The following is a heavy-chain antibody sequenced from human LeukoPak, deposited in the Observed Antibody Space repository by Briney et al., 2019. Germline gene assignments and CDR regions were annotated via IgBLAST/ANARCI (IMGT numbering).Heavy chain of an antibody. D-gene: IGHD6-19*01. Sequence: PGGSLRLFCTVSGFSVSTSGMSWVRQAQAKGLQTISAIFGDGETTYYADSVKGRFTISRDNSKNTLYLQMNSLRVEDTALYYCAQGFGSGWYTHWGQGSLVSVSS. CDR1: GFSVSTSG. CDR2: IFGDGETT. CDR3: AQGFGSGWYTH. J-gene: IGHJ4*02. V-gene: IGHV3-23*01.